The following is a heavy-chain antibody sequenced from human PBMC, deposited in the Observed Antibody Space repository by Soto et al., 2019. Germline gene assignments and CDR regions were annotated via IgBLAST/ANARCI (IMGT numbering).Heavy chain of an antibody. J-gene: IGHJ3*02. CDR2: ISDSGGLT. Sequence: GGSLRLSCAASGFAFSSYPMSWVRQAPEKGLEWVSGISDSGGLTYNADSVKGRFTISRDNSKNTLYLQMNSLRAEDAAVYYCARRAFGSSRAFDIWGQGTVVTVSS. CDR1: GFAFSSYP. D-gene: IGHD6-6*01. V-gene: IGHV3-23*01. CDR3: ARRAFGSSRAFDI.